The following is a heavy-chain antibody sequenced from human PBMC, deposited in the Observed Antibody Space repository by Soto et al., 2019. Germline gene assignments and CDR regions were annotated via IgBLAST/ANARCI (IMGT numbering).Heavy chain of an antibody. V-gene: IGHV1-3*01. J-gene: IGHJ4*02. Sequence: QVQLVQSGAEVKKPGASVKVSCKASGYTFTNYAMHWVRQVPGQRPEWMGWINAGNGNTKYSQKFQGRGTITRDTSASTAYMELSSLRSADTAVYYCARGLNGYLHYFDYWGQGTLVTVSS. CDR1: GYTFTNYA. D-gene: IGHD5-18*01. CDR2: INAGNGNT. CDR3: ARGLNGYLHYFDY.